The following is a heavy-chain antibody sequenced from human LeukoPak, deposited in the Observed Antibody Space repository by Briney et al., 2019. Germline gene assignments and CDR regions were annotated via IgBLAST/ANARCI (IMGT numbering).Heavy chain of an antibody. CDR3: SKGPFYYDSSGYSYFEY. CDR1: GFTFSSYS. CDR2: ISSSSSTI. J-gene: IGHJ4*02. Sequence: GGSLRLSCAASGFTFSSYSMNWVRQAPGKGLEWVSYISSSSSTIYYADSVKGRFTISRDNAKNSLYLQMNSLRAEDTAVYYCSKGPFYYDSSGYSYFEYWGQGTLVIVSS. V-gene: IGHV3-48*01. D-gene: IGHD3-22*01.